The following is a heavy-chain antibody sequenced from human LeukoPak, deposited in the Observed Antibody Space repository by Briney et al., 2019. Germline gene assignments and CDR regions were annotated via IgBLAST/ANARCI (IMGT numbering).Heavy chain of an antibody. Sequence: GRSLRLSCAASGFTFRSYAMHWVRQAPGKGLEWVTALSSHGSDKFYTDSVQGRFTISRDNSKSTLYLQMDSLRAEDTAVYYCARHWEFDYWGQGTLVTVSS. D-gene: IGHD7-27*01. CDR1: GFTFRSYA. CDR2: LSSHGSDK. J-gene: IGHJ4*02. V-gene: IGHV3-30-3*01. CDR3: ARHWEFDY.